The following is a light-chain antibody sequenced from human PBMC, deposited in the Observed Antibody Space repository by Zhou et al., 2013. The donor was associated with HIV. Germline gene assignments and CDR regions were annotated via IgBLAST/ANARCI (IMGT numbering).Light chain of an antibody. CDR2: LGS. CDR3: MQALQTIT. Sequence: DIVMTQTPLSLSVTPGQPASISCKSSQSLLHRNGYNYVHWFLQKPGQSPQLLMYLGSNRASGVPDRFSGSGSGTDFTLKVSRVEAEDVGVYYCMQALQTITFGQGTRLEIK. V-gene: IGKV2-28*01. CDR1: QSLLHRNGYNY. J-gene: IGKJ5*01.